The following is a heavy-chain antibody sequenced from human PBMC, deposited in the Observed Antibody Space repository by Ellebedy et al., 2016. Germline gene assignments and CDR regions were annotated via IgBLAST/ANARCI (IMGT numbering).Heavy chain of an antibody. J-gene: IGHJ4*02. Sequence: GGSLRLXCAASGFSFYSNVMSWVRQAPGKGLEWVAVTWHDGSKKYYGDSVKGRFTMSRDNSKNTLYLQMNSLRAEDTAVYYCAKAYYYGSGSYYNVGGHFDYWGQGTLVTVSS. CDR3: AKAYYYGSGSYYNVGGHFDY. CDR1: GFSFYSNV. CDR2: TWHDGSKK. V-gene: IGHV3-30*02. D-gene: IGHD3-10*01.